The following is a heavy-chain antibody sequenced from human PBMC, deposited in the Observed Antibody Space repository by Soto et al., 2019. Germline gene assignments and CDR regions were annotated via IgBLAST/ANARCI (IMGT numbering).Heavy chain of an antibody. CDR3: ARDSIIAAASVGYYYYGMDV. J-gene: IGHJ6*02. CDR1: GYTFTGYY. D-gene: IGHD6-13*01. Sequence: QVPLVQSGAEVKKPGASVKVSCKASGYTFTGYYMHWVRQAPGQGLEWMGWINPNSGGTNYAQKFQGWVTMTRDTSISTAYMELSRLRSDDTAVYYCARDSIIAAASVGYYYYGMDVWGQGTTVTVSS. CDR2: INPNSGGT. V-gene: IGHV1-2*04.